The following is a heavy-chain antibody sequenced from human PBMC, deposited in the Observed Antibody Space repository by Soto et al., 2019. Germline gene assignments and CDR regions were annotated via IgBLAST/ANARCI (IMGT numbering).Heavy chain of an antibody. D-gene: IGHD4-4*01. Sequence: GGSLRLSCAASGFTFSSCSMSWVRQAPGRGLEWVSAISLGGGSTYYADSVKGRFTISGDNSKNTLYLQMNSLRAEDTAVYYCAKSTGLGIVTTVFDYWGQGTLVTVSS. V-gene: IGHV3-23*01. CDR1: GFTFSSCS. CDR2: ISLGGGST. J-gene: IGHJ4*02. CDR3: AKSTGLGIVTTVFDY.